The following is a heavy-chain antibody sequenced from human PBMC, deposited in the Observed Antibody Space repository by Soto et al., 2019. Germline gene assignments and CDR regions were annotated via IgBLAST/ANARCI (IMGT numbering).Heavy chain of an antibody. CDR3: ANNRRSSGWYYFDY. Sequence: GGSLRLSCAASGFTFSSYAMSWVHQAPGKGLEWVSAISGSGGRTYYADSVKGRFTISRDNSKNTLYLQMNSLRAEDTAVYYCANNRRSSGWYYFDYWGQGTLVTVSS. V-gene: IGHV3-23*01. J-gene: IGHJ4*02. CDR1: GFTFSSYA. D-gene: IGHD6-19*01. CDR2: ISGSGGRT.